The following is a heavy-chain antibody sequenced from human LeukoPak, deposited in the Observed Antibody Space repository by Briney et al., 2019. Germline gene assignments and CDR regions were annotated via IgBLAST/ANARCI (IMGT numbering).Heavy chain of an antibody. CDR3: ARDGWFGDYNWFDP. Sequence: PGGSLRLXCAASGFTFSSYSMNWVRRAPGKGLESVSYISSASNTIYYADSVKGRFTISRDNAKNSLYLQMNSLRAEDTAMYYCARDGWFGDYNWFDPWGQGTLVTVSS. D-gene: IGHD3-10*01. CDR2: ISSASNTI. J-gene: IGHJ5*02. V-gene: IGHV3-48*01. CDR1: GFTFSSYS.